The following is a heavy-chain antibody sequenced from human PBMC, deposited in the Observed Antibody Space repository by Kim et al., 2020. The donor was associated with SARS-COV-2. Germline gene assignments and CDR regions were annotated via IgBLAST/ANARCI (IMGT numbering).Heavy chain of an antibody. J-gene: IGHJ4*02. CDR2: TYYTGRI. CDR3: ARTSTSRYYFDY. CDR1: NYSISSSNW. Sequence: SETLSLTCAVSNYSISSSNWWGWIRQPPGKGLEWIGYTYYTGRIYYNPSLKSRVTMSVDKSKNQFSLKVSSVTAEDTAVYYCARTSTSRYYFDYWGQGTLVTVSS. V-gene: IGHV4-28*05. D-gene: IGHD2-2*01.